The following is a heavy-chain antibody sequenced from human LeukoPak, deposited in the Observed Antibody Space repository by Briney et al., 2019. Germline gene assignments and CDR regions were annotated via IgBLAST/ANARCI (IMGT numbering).Heavy chain of an antibody. J-gene: IGHJ4*02. V-gene: IGHV3-43D*04. CDR3: AKDRSYNSYFDY. CDR2: RNGGHT. D-gene: IGHD5-24*01. Sequence: QPGGSLRLSCEASGFIFNDYAMHWVRQVPGKGLEWISLRNGGHTYYADSVRGRFTISRDNIKNSLYLQMNSLRPEDTALYYCAKDRSYNSYFDYGGQGTLVTV. CDR1: GFIFNDYA.